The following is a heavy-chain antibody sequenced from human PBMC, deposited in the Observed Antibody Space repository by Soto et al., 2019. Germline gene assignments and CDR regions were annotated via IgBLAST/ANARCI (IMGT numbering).Heavy chain of an antibody. J-gene: IGHJ6*03. CDR3: ARGGGYYYYYYMDV. CDR1: GFTFSSYG. V-gene: IGHV3-33*01. D-gene: IGHD2-15*01. Sequence: GGSLRLSCAASGFTFSSYGMHWVRQAPGKGLEWVAVIWYDGSNKYYADSVKGRFTISRDNSKNTLYLQMNSLRAEDTAVYYCARGGGYYYYYYMDVWGKGTTVTVSS. CDR2: IWYDGSNK.